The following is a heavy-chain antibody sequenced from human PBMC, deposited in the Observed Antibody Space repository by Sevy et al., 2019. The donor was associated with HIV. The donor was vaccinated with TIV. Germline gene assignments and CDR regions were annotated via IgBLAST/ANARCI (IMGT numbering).Heavy chain of an antibody. J-gene: IGHJ3*02. V-gene: IGHV1-2*06. D-gene: IGHD3-3*01. CDR1: RYIFSDYN. CDR3: VREDINAPRTLLSFDI. Sequence: ASVKVSCKTTRYIFSDYNMHWVRQAPGQGLEWMALINPNSGVTIYAHNFRGRVSVTRDTSMSTAYMELSGLTSDETAVYYCVREDINAPRTLLSFDIWGQGTMVTVSS. CDR2: INPNSGVT.